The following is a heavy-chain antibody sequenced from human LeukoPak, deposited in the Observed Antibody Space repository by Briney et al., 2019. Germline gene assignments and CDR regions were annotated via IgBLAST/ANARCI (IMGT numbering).Heavy chain of an antibody. Sequence: ASVKVSCKASGYTFTGYYMHWVRQAPGQGPEWMGWINPNSGGTNFAQKFRGRVTMTRDTSISTAFMELSRLTSDDTAVYYCARLWNTGYIIYFDSWGQGALVTVSS. D-gene: IGHD5-12*01. V-gene: IGHV1-2*02. CDR1: GYTFTGYY. CDR3: ARLWNTGYIIYFDS. J-gene: IGHJ4*02. CDR2: INPNSGGT.